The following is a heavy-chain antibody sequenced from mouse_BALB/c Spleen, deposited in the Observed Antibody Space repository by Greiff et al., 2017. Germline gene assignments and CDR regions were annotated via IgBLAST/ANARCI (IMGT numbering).Heavy chain of an antibody. CDR3: ARLYYGNYQAWFAY. CDR1: GFTFSSYA. CDR2: ISSGGST. Sequence: EVKLEESGGGLVKPGGSLKLSCAASGFTFSSYAMSWVRQTPEKRLEWVASISSGGSTYYPDSVKGRFTISRDNARNILYLQMSSLRSEDTAMYYCARLYYGNYQAWFAYWGQGTLVTVSA. V-gene: IGHV5-6-5*01. D-gene: IGHD2-1*01. J-gene: IGHJ3*01.